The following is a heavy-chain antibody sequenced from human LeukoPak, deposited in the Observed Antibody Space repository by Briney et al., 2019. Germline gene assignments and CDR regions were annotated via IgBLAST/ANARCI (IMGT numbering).Heavy chain of an antibody. Sequence: PGGSLRPSCAASGFTFSSYGMHWVRQAPGKGLEWVSAISGSGDNNDNTYYADSVKGQFTISRDNSKNTLYLQMSSLRAEDAAVYYCAKSGSTSWYLDYWGQGTLVTVSS. CDR3: AKSGSTSWYLDY. D-gene: IGHD6-13*01. CDR2: ISGSGDNNDNT. CDR1: GFTFSSYG. V-gene: IGHV3-23*01. J-gene: IGHJ4*02.